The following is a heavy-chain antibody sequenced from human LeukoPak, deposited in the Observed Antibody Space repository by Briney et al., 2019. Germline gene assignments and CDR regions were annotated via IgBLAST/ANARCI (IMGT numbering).Heavy chain of an antibody. J-gene: IGHJ4*02. D-gene: IGHD6-13*01. CDR2: IWYDGSNK. V-gene: IGHV3-33*01. Sequence: GRSLRLPCAASGFTFSSYGMHWVRQAPGKGLEWVAVIWYDGSNKYYADSVKGRFTISRDNSKNTLYLQMNSLRAEDTAVYYCAALAAAGTTHSVDYWGQGTLVTVSS. CDR1: GFTFSSYG. CDR3: AALAAAGTTHSVDY.